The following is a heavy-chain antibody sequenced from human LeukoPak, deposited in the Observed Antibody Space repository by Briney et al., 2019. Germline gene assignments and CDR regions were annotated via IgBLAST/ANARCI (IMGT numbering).Heavy chain of an antibody. J-gene: IGHJ4*02. D-gene: IGHD1-7*01. CDR2: FDLEDGKT. CDR3: ASGKSGELLDY. V-gene: IGHV1-24*01. Sequence: ASVKVSCKVSGYTLTELSMHWVRQAPGKGLEWMGGFDLEDGKTIYAQKFQGRVTMTEDTSTDTAYMELGSPRSEDTAVYYCASGKSGELLDYWGQGTLVSVSS. CDR1: GYTLTELS.